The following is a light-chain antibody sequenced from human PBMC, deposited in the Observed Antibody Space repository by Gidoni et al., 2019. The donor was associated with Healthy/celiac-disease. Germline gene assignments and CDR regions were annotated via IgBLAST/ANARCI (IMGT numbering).Light chain of an antibody. Sequence: DLQITQSPSSLSASVGDRVTITCQASQDISNYLNWYQQKPGKAPKLLIYDAANLETGVPSRFSGSGSGTDFTFTISSLQPEEIATYYCQQYDNLSFTFGPGTKVDIK. CDR1: QDISNY. J-gene: IGKJ3*01. CDR2: DAA. CDR3: QQYDNLSFT. V-gene: IGKV1-33*01.